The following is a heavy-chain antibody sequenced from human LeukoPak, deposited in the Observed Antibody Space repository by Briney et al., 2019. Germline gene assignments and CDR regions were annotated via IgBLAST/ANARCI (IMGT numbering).Heavy chain of an antibody. CDR1: GGSISSGGYY. CDR2: IYYSGST. J-gene: IGHJ5*02. V-gene: IGHV4-31*03. Sequence: SETLSLTCTVSGGSISSGGYYWSWIRQHPGKGLEWIGYIYYSGSTYYNPSLKSRVTISVDTSKNQFSLKLSSVTAADTAVYYCAREILAAAGPRTDPWGQGTLVTVSS. CDR3: AREILAAAGPRTDP. D-gene: IGHD6-13*01.